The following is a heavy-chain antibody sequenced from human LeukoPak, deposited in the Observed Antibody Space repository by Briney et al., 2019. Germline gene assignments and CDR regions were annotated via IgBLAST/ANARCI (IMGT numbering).Heavy chain of an antibody. CDR3: ARRTLFYVAGTTEIAFDI. D-gene: IGHD1-1*01. V-gene: IGHV3-74*01. Sequence: AGGSLRLSCAASGFTFSREWMHWVRQAPGEGLVWVARTNEHGTFTGYADSVKGRFTISRDNAKNSLYLQMNSLRAEDTALYYCARRTLFYVAGTTEIAFDIWGQGTMVTASS. CDR1: GFTFSREW. CDR2: TNEHGTFT. J-gene: IGHJ3*02.